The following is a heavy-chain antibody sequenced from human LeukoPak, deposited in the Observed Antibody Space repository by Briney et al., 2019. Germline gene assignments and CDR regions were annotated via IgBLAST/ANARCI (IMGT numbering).Heavy chain of an antibody. V-gene: IGHV3-23*01. J-gene: IGHJ5*02. CDR1: EITFRSYW. D-gene: IGHD6-13*01. Sequence: GGSLRLSCTASEITFRSYWMSWARQAPGKGLEWVSAISGSGGSTYYADSVKGRFTISRDNSKNTLYLQMNSLRAEDTAVYYCAKDGGSSPDWFDPWGQGTLVTVSS. CDR2: ISGSGGST. CDR3: AKDGGSSPDWFDP.